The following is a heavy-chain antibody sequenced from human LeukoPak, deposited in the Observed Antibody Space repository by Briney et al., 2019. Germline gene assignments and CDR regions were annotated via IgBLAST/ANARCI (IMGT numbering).Heavy chain of an antibody. CDR3: ASIVVVID. CDR1: GFTVSSSYA. D-gene: IGHD3-22*01. Sequence: PGGSLRLSCAASGFTVSSSYAMSWVRQAPGKGLEWVSAISGSGGSTYYADSVKGRFTISRDNSKNTLYLQMNSLRAEDTAVYYCASIVVVIDWGQGTLVTVSS. J-gene: IGHJ4*02. CDR2: ISGSGGST. V-gene: IGHV3-23*01.